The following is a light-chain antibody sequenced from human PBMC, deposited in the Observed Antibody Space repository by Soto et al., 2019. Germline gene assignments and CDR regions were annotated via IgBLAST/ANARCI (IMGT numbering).Light chain of an antibody. V-gene: IGLV2-8*01. CDR2: DVR. CDR1: SSDVGGYNY. J-gene: IGLJ1*01. CDR3: SSYAGSNSYV. Sequence: QSALTQPPSASGSPGQSVTISCTGTSSDVGGYNYVSWYQQHPGKAPKVMIYDVRKRPSGVPDRSCGSNSGNTASLTVSGLQAADEADYYCSSYAGSNSYVFGTGTKLTVL.